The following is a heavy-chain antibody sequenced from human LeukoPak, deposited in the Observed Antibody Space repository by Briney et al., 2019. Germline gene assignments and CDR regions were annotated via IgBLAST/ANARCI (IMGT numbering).Heavy chain of an antibody. V-gene: IGHV1-2*04. CDR1: GYTFTGYY. CDR3: ATWGIAAAGRGLDY. CDR2: INPNSGGT. D-gene: IGHD6-13*01. J-gene: IGHJ4*02. Sequence: ASVKVSCKASGYTFTGYYMHWVRQAPGQGLEWMGWINPNSGGTNYAQKFQGWVTMTRDTSISTAYMELSRLRSDDTAVYYCATWGIAAAGRGLDYWGQGTLVTVSS.